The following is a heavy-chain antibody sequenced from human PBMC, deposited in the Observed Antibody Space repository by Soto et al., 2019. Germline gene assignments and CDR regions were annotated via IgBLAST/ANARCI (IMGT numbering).Heavy chain of an antibody. J-gene: IGHJ4*02. Sequence: QVQLQESGPGLVKPSETLSLTCTVSGGSVSSGSSFWTWIRQSPGKGLEWIGYISDSGTTIHNPSRKGRVTISVDTSKKQFSLKLYSVTAADTAVYYCARGAYYYDFWGQGTLVTVSS. CDR2: ISDSGTT. V-gene: IGHV4-61*01. CDR1: GGSVSSGSSF. CDR3: ARGAYYYDF.